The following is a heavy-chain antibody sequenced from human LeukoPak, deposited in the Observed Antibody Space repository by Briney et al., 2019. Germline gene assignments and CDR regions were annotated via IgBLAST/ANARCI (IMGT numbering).Heavy chain of an antibody. Sequence: GGSLRLSCAASGFTFSSYEMNSVRQAPGKGLECVSYISSTGNTIYYADSVKGRFTISRDNAKNSLYLQMNSLRAEDTAVYYCARALWRTVVTPCGYWGQGTLVTVSS. D-gene: IGHD4-23*01. J-gene: IGHJ4*02. V-gene: IGHV3-48*03. CDR3: ARALWRTVVTPCGY. CDR2: ISSTGNTI. CDR1: GFTFSSYE.